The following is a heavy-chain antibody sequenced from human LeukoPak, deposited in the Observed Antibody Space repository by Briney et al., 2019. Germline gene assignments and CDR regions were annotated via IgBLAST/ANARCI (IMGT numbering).Heavy chain of an antibody. CDR2: MNPNSGNT. D-gene: IGHD3-9*01. J-gene: IGHJ4*02. CDR3: ARGWEVDWLSPFDY. CDR1: GYTFTSYD. V-gene: IGHV1-8*03. Sequence: GASVKVSCKASGYTFTSYDINWVRQATGQGLEWMGWMNPNSGNTGYAQKFQGRVTITRNTSISTAYMELSSLRSEDTVVYYCARGWEVDWLSPFDYWGQGTLVTVSS.